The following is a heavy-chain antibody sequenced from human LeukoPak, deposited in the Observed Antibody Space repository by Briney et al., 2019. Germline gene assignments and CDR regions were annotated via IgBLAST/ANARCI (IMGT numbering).Heavy chain of an antibody. CDR1: GGSFSGYY. J-gene: IGHJ5*02. CDR2: INHIGST. V-gene: IGHV4-34*01. D-gene: IGHD6-19*01. CDR3: ARGGEQWLASKQRPNWFDP. Sequence: SETLSLTCAVYGGSFSGYYWSWIRQPPGKGLEWIGEINHIGSTNYNPSLKSRVTISVDTSKNQFSLKLNSVTGADTAVYYCARGGEQWLASKQRPNWFDPWGQGTLVTVSS.